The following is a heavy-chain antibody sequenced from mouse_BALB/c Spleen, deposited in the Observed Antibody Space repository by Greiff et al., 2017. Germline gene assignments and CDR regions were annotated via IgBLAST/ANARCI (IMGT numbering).Heavy chain of an antibody. CDR1: GFTFSSYA. CDR2: ISSGGSYT. CDR3: ARDKGTGTGFAY. D-gene: IGHD4-1*01. V-gene: IGHV5-9-4*01. J-gene: IGHJ3*01. Sequence: EVMLVESGGGLVKPGGSLKLSCAASGFTFSSYAMSWVRQSPEKRLEWVAEISSGGSYTYYPDTVTGRFTISRDNAKNTLYLEMSSLRSEDTAMYNCARDKGTGTGFAYWGQGTLVTVSA.